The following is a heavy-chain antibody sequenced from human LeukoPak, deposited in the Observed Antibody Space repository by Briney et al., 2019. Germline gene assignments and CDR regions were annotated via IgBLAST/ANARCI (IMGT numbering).Heavy chain of an antibody. CDR1: GGSISSYY. CDR3: ASRHGYSSSWSFDY. V-gene: IGHV4-59*01. J-gene: IGHJ4*02. CDR2: IYYSGST. D-gene: IGHD6-13*01. Sequence: PSETLSLTCTVSGGSISSYYWSWIRQPPGKGLEWIGYIYYSGSTNYNPSLKSRVTISVDTSKNQFSLKLSSVTAADTAVYYCASRHGYSSSWSFDYWGQGTLVTVSS.